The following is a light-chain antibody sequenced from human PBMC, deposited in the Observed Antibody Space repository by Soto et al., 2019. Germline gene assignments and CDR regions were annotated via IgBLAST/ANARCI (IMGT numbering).Light chain of an antibody. CDR3: QQRSNWPPGT. V-gene: IGKV1-9*01. Sequence: DIQMTQFPLSLSASVGDRVTITCRASQTIRSHLNWYQQKPGEAPKIVIYATSTLQSGVPSRFNGSVSGTDFTLTISSLEPEDFAVYYCQQRSNWPPGTFGQGTRLENK. J-gene: IGKJ5*01. CDR1: QTIRSH. CDR2: ATS.